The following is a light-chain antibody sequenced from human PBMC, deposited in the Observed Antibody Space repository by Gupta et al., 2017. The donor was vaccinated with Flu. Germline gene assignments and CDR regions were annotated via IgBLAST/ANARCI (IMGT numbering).Light chain of an antibody. CDR2: EVN. CDR1: SSDVGAYNS. Sequence: QSALTQPPSASGSLGQSVTISCTGTSSDVGAYNSVCWYQQHPGQAPKVLIYEVNKRPSGVPDRFSGSKSGNTASLTVSGLQAGDEADYFCSSYAGRDNLVFGTGTEVTIL. J-gene: IGLJ1*01. CDR3: SSYAGRDNLV. V-gene: IGLV2-8*01.